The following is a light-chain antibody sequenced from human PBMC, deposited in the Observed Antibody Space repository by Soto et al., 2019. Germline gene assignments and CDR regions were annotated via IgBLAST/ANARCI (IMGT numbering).Light chain of an antibody. CDR3: QHYYGGVKT. Sequence: EIVMTQSPATLSVSPGERATLSCRASQNVNNNLAWYQQKPGQAPRLLIYGASARATGVPARFRGSGSGTEFTLTITSLQSEDCAVYYCQHYYGGVKTFGQGTKLEIK. V-gene: IGKV3-15*01. CDR1: QNVNNN. CDR2: GAS. J-gene: IGKJ2*01.